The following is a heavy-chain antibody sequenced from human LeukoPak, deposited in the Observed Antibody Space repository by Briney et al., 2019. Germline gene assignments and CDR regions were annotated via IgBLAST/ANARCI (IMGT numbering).Heavy chain of an antibody. Sequence: PSETLSLTCAVYGGSFSGYYWSWIRQPPGKGLEWIGEINHSGSTNYNPSLKSRVTISVDTSKNQFSLKLSSVTAADTAVYYCARGHGGWYLARSFDYWGQGTLVTVSS. D-gene: IGHD6-19*01. J-gene: IGHJ4*02. CDR2: INHSGST. CDR3: ARGHGGWYLARSFDY. V-gene: IGHV4-34*01. CDR1: GGSFSGYY.